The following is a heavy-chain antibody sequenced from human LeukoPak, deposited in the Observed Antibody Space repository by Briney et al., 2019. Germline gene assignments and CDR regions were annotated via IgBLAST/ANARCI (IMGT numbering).Heavy chain of an antibody. CDR2: INQDGREK. J-gene: IGHJ4*02. CDR1: GFTFSSYA. Sequence: PGGSLRLSCAASGFTFSSYAMSWVRQAPGKGLEWVANINQDGREKNYVDSVKGRFTIFRDNAKNSLYLQMNSLRVEDTAVFYCTRGSGWYPDYWGQGTLVTVSS. D-gene: IGHD6-19*01. CDR3: TRGSGWYPDY. V-gene: IGHV3-7*04.